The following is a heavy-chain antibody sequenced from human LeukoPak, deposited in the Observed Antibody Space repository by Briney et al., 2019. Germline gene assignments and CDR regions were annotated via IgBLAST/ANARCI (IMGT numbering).Heavy chain of an antibody. D-gene: IGHD3-16*01. J-gene: IGHJ3*02. V-gene: IGHV3-21*01. CDR3: ARDVGASAPDAFDI. CDR1: VFTFNNYR. CDR2: ISTTSSYI. Sequence: GGSLRLSCAASVFTFNNYRMNWVRQAPGKGLEWVSSISTTSSYIYYADSVKGRFTISRDNAKSSLYLQMNSLRAEDTDVYYCARDVGASAPDAFDIWGQGTMVTVPS.